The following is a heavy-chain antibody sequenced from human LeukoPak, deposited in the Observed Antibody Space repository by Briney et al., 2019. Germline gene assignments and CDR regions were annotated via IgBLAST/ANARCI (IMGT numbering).Heavy chain of an antibody. D-gene: IGHD6-13*01. CDR2: IYPGDSDT. J-gene: IGHJ4*02. V-gene: IGHV5-51*01. CDR1: GYSFTTYW. CDR3: ARGGWGSSWSHYSDY. Sequence: PGESLKISCKGSGYSFTTYWIGWVRQMPGKGLEWMGIIYPGDSDTRYSPSFQGQVTISADKSISTAYLQWSSLKASDTAMYYCARGGWGSSWSHYSDYWGQGTLVTVSS.